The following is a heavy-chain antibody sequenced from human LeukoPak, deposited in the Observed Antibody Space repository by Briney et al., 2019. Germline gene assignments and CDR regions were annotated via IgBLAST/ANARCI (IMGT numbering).Heavy chain of an antibody. CDR1: GFTFSSYW. CDR2: INSDGSST. J-gene: IGHJ4*02. D-gene: IGHD3-10*01. V-gene: IGHV3-74*01. Sequence: PGGSLRLSCAASGFTFSSYWMHWVRQAPGKGLVWVSRINSDGSSTSYADSVKGRFTISRDNSKNTLYLQMNSLRAEDTAVYYCANTGLWFGESLYWGQGTLVTVSS. CDR3: ANTGLWFGESLY.